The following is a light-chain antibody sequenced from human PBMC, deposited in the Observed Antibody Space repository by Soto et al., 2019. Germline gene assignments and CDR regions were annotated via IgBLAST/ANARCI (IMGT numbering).Light chain of an antibody. J-gene: IGLJ1*01. Sequence: QSVLTQAASLSGAPGESITISCIGTSSDVGGYNYVSWYQQHPGKAPKLMIYDVGNRPSGVSNRFSGSKSGNTASLTISGLQAEDEADYYCSSYTSSSTLYVFGTGTKVTVL. CDR1: SSDVGGYNY. CDR2: DVG. CDR3: SSYTSSSTLYV. V-gene: IGLV2-14*01.